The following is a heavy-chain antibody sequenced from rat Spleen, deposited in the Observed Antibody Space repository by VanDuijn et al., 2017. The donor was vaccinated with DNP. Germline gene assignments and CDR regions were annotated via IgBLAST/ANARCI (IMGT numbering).Heavy chain of an antibody. J-gene: IGHJ4*01. D-gene: IGHD1-11*01. Sequence: QVQLEESGPGLMQPSETLSLTCTVSGFSLTSNGVGWVRQPLGQGLVWMGTICAGGSTNYNSAVQSRLSISRDTDKSQFFLKMNSLQPEDTGTYYCARHGYGGYLDAWGQGTSVTVSS. CDR1: GFSLTSNG. CDR3: ARHGYGGYLDA. V-gene: IGHV2-72*01. CDR2: ICAGGST.